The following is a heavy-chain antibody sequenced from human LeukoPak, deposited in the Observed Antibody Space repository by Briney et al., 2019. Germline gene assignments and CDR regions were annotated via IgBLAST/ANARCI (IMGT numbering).Heavy chain of an antibody. Sequence: SETLSLTCTVSGGSISSYYWSWIRQPAGKGLEWIGRIYTSGSTNYNPSLKSRVTMSVDTSKNQFSLKLSSVTAADTAVYYCARGANWGPLDYYGMDVWGQGTTVTVSS. CDR2: IYTSGST. D-gene: IGHD7-27*01. J-gene: IGHJ6*02. CDR3: ARGANWGPLDYYGMDV. CDR1: GGSISSYY. V-gene: IGHV4-4*07.